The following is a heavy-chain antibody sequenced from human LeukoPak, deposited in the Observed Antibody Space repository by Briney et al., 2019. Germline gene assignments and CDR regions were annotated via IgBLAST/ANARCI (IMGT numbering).Heavy chain of an antibody. Sequence: SETLSLTCTVSGGSISSSSYYWGWIRQPPGKGLEWIGSIYYSGSTYYNPSLKSRVTISVNTSKNQFSLKLSSVTAADTAVYYCARVLRDILTGYNWGQGTLVTVSS. V-gene: IGHV4-39*07. CDR3: ARVLRDILTGYN. J-gene: IGHJ4*02. CDR2: IYYSGST. CDR1: GGSISSSSYY. D-gene: IGHD3-9*01.